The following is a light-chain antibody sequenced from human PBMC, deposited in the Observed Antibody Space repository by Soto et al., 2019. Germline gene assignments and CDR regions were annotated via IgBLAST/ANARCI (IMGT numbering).Light chain of an antibody. J-gene: IGLJ1*01. Sequence: QSVLTQPASVSGSPGQSIAISCTGTSSDVGGYDYVSWYQQHPGQAPKLMIYDVSTRPSGVYNRFSGSKSGNTASLTISGLQAEDEADYYCSSFTSSSTYVFGTGTKVTVL. V-gene: IGLV2-14*03. CDR2: DVS. CDR3: SSFTSSSTYV. CDR1: SSDVGGYDY.